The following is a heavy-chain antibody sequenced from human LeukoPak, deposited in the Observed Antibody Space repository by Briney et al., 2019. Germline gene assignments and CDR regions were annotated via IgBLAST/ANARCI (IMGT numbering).Heavy chain of an antibody. CDR3: AKGGWFGQSPSDVFHM. Sequence: GGSLGLSCAASGFTFSSYAMSWVSQAPGKWLEWISGGSVSGATTNHGDSVKGRFTISRDNSKNMLYLQMNSLKAEDTAVYYCAKGGWFGQSPSDVFHMWGQRTMVTVSS. CDR1: GFTFSSYA. V-gene: IGHV3-23*01. D-gene: IGHD3-10*01. J-gene: IGHJ3*02. CDR2: GSVSGATT.